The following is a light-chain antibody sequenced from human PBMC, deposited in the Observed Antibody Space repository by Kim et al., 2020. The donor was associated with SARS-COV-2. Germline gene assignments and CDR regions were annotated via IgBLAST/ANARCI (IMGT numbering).Light chain of an antibody. CDR1: QTISNY. V-gene: IGKV1-8*01. J-gene: IGKJ2*01. CDR3: QQYYSYPNT. CDR2: TAS. Sequence: IRMTQSPSSVSASTGDRVTITCRASQTISNYLAWYQQKPGKAPKLLIYTASTLQSGVPSRFSGTGSGTDFTLTISCLQSEDFATYYCQQYYSYPNTFGQGTKLEI.